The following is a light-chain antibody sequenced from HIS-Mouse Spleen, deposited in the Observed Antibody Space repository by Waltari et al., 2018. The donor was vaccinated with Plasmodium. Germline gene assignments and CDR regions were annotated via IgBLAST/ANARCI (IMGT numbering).Light chain of an antibody. Sequence: EIVLTQSPATLSLSPGDSTTLSCRASQSVSSYLAWYQQKPGQAPRLLIYDASNRATGIPARFSGSGSGTDFTLTISSLEPEDFAVYYCQQRSNWPRGTFGQGTKVEIK. CDR3: QQRSNWPRGT. V-gene: IGKV3-11*01. CDR2: DAS. CDR1: QSVSSY. J-gene: IGKJ1*01.